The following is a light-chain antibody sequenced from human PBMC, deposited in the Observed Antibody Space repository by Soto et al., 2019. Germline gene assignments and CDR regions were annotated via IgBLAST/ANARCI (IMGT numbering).Light chain of an antibody. CDR1: ESVSRN. CDR3: QQYNSWPPIT. J-gene: IGKJ1*01. V-gene: IGKV3-15*01. CDR2: DAS. Sequence: EEVMTNSPATLSVSPGERATLSCRASESVSRNLAWYQQKPGQAPRLLIYDASTRATGIPDRFSGGGSGTEFTLTISSLQSEDFVVYYCQQYNSWPPITFGQGTKVDI.